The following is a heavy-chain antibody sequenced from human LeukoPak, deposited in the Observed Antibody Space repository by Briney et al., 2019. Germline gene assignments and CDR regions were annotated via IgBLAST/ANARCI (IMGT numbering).Heavy chain of an antibody. Sequence: PSETLSLTCTVSGGSISSGSYYWSWIRQPAGKGVEWIGRIYTSGSTNYNPSLKSRVTISVDTSKNQFSLKLSSVTAADTAVYYCARVKYDYYTSSAYYYYYMDVWGKGTTVTISS. V-gene: IGHV4-61*02. CDR1: GGSISSGSYY. CDR3: ARVKYDYYTSSAYYYYYMDV. CDR2: IYTSGST. D-gene: IGHD1-26*01. J-gene: IGHJ6*03.